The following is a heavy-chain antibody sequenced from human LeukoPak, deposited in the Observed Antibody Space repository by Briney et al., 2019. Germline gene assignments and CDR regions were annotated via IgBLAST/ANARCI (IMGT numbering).Heavy chain of an antibody. CDR1: GGSISSSY. V-gene: IGHV4-59*08. Sequence: NTSETLSLTGTVSGGSISSSYWTWIRQPPGKGLEWIGYITYSWTTHYNPSLMSRVTISLDMSKNQLSLNLRSVAASDTAVYYCARHARYFDLWGRGALVTVSS. J-gene: IGHJ2*01. CDR3: ARHARYFDL. CDR2: ITYSWTT.